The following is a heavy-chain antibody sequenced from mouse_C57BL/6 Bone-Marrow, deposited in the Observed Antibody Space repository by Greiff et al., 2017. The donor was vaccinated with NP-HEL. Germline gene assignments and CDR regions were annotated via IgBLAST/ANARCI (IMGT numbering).Heavy chain of an antibody. CDR2: INPSTGGT. J-gene: IGHJ4*01. CDR1: GYSFTGYY. V-gene: IGHV1-42*01. D-gene: IGHD2-1*01. Sequence: VQLQQSGPELVKPGASVKISCKASGYSFTGYYMNWVKQSPEKSLEWIGEINPSTGGTTYNQKFKAKATLTVDKSSSTAYMQLKSLTSEDSAVYYCARCNYAYAMDYWGQGTSVTVSS. CDR3: ARCNYAYAMDY.